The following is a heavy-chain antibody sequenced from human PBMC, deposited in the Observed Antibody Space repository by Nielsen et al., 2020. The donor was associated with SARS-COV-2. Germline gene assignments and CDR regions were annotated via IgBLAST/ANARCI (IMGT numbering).Heavy chain of an antibody. V-gene: IGHV3-33*01. CDR1: GFAFSSYG. Sequence: GGSLRLSCAASGFAFSSYGMHWVRQAPGKGLEWVAVIWYDGSNKYYGDSVKGRFTISRDNSKNTLYLQMNSLRAEDTAVYYCTRVWGRVHIVGATTMDYWGQGTLVTVSS. J-gene: IGHJ4*02. CDR2: IWYDGSNK. D-gene: IGHD1-26*01. CDR3: TRVWGRVHIVGATTMDY.